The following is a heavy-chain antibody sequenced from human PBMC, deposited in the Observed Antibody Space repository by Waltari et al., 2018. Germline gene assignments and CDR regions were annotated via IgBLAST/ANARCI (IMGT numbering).Heavy chain of an antibody. Sequence: QVQLQESGPGLVKPSETLSLTCTGSGGSISSYYWSWIRQPAGTGLEGIGRIYSSGSTNYTPPLESRVTMSVDTSKNQFSLNLTSVTAADMALYYWARGPLVMGGVGATWYYFDYWGQGTLVTVSS. CDR3: ARGPLVMGGVGATWYYFDY. J-gene: IGHJ4*02. CDR2: IYSSGST. D-gene: IGHD1-26*01. CDR1: GGSISSYY. V-gene: IGHV4-4*07.